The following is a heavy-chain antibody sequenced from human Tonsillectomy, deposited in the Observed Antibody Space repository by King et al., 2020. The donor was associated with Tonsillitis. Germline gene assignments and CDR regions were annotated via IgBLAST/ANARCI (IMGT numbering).Heavy chain of an antibody. CDR3: ARDYESSGYLDY. CDR1: GFTVSSNF. J-gene: IGHJ4*02. CDR2: IYSGGST. Sequence: VQLVESGGGLVQPGGSLRLSCAASGFTVSSNFMSWVRQAPGKGLEWVSLIYSGGSTYYADSVKGRFTISSHNSKNTLYLQMNSLRAEDTSVYYCARDYESSGYLDYWGQGTLVTVSS. D-gene: IGHD3-22*01. V-gene: IGHV3-53*04.